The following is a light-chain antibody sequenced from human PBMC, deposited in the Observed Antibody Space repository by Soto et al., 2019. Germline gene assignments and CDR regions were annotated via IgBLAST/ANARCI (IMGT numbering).Light chain of an antibody. CDR3: QQYGSSPLT. CDR1: QSITSNY. Sequence: ETVLTQSPGTLSLSPGEGATLCCKASQSITSNYLAWYQQKPGQAPRLLIYGASSRATGIPDRFSGSGSGTDFTLTISRLEPEDFAVYYCQQYGSSPLTFGQGTKVDIK. V-gene: IGKV3-20*01. CDR2: GAS. J-gene: IGKJ1*01.